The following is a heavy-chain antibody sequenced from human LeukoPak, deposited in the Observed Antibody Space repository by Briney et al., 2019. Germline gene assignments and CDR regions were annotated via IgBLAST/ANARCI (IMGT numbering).Heavy chain of an antibody. J-gene: IGHJ4*02. Sequence: GGSLRLSCAASGFTFSNAWMSWVRQAPGQGREWVSLISGDGVSTFFADSVKGRFSISRDNSKNSLFLEMSSLRTEDTAMYYCARESGKFDYWGQGTLVAVSS. V-gene: IGHV3-43*02. CDR2: ISGDGVST. CDR3: ARESGKFDY. CDR1: GFTFSNAW.